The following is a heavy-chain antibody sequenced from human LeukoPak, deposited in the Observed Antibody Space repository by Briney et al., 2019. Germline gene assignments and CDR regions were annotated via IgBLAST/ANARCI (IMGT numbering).Heavy chain of an antibody. V-gene: IGHV3-49*04. CDR1: GFTFSGYA. CDR2: IRSKAYGGTT. Sequence: PGGSLRLSCAASGFTFSGYAMHWVRQAPGKGLEWVGFIRSKAYGGTTDYAASVKGRVTISRDESKRIAYLQMNSLKTEDTAVYYCTRTLLIYTWNYIGDAFDIWGQGTMVTVSS. CDR3: TRTLLIYTWNYIGDAFDI. J-gene: IGHJ3*02. D-gene: IGHD1-7*01.